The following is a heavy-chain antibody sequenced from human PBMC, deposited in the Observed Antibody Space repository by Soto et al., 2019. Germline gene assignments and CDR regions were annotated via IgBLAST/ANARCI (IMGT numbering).Heavy chain of an antibody. D-gene: IGHD6-13*01. CDR3: VRRHVSATGIDWFDP. CDR1: GYTFTSYG. CDR2: INAANGDT. J-gene: IGHJ5*02. V-gene: IGHV1-3*01. Sequence: DSGKVSCKASGYTFTSYGIHWVRQAPGQRLEWMGWINAANGDTKYSPKFQGRVTITRDTSASTAYMELSSLRSEDTAVYYCVRRHVSATGIDWFDPWGHVTLVTVPS.